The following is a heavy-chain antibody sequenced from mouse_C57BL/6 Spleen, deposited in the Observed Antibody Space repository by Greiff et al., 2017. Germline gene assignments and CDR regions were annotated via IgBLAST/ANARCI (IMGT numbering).Heavy chain of an antibody. J-gene: IGHJ1*03. CDR3: ARDLTGTEGYFDV. D-gene: IGHD4-1*01. CDR2: ISYGGST. V-gene: IGHV3-1*01. Sequence: EVKLVESGPGMVKPSQSLSLTCTVTGYSITSGYDWHWLRHFPGNKLEWMGYISYGGSTNYNPSLKSRISITHDTSKNHFFLKLNPVTTEDTATYYCARDLTGTEGYFDVWGTGTTVTVSS. CDR1: GYSITSGYD.